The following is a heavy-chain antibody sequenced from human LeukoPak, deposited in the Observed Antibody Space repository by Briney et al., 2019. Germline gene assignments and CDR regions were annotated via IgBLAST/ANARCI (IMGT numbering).Heavy chain of an antibody. V-gene: IGHV4-39*01. CDR2: IYYSGST. CDR3: ARKAPKGYIFVVVPAAHNWFDP. Sequence: SETLSLTCTVSGGSISSSSYYWGWIRQPPGKGLEWIGSIYYSGSTYYNPSLKSRVTISVDTSKNQFSLKLSSVTAADTAVYYCARKAPKGYIFVVVPAAHNWFDPWGQGTLVTVSS. J-gene: IGHJ5*02. CDR1: GGSISSSSYY. D-gene: IGHD2-2*01.